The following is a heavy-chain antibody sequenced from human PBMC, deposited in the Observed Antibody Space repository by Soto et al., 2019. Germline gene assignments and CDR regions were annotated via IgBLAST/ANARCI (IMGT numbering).Heavy chain of an antibody. J-gene: IGHJ4*02. CDR3: ARDLYYSWNDDYYFDY. CDR1: GFTFSSYG. CDR2: IWYDGSNK. V-gene: IGHV3-33*01. D-gene: IGHD1-1*01. Sequence: GGSLRLSCAASGFTFSSYGMHWVRQAPGKGLEWVAVIWYDGSNKYYADSVKGRFTISRDNSKNTLYLQMNSLRAEDTAVYYCARDLYYSWNDDYYFDYWGQGTLVTVSS.